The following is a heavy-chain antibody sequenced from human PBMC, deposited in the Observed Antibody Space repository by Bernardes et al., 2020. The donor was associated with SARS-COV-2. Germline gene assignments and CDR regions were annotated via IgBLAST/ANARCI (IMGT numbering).Heavy chain of an antibody. D-gene: IGHD3-16*01. CDR2: FDPEDGET. V-gene: IGHV1-24*01. CDR1: GYTLTELS. Sequence: ASVKVSCKVSGYTLTELSMHWVLQAPGNGLEWLVGFDPEDGETIYSQKFQGRVTMTEDTSTDTAYMELSSLRSEDTAVYYCATAPAIMITFGWFDPWGQGTLVTVSS. CDR3: ATAPAIMITFGWFDP. J-gene: IGHJ5*02.